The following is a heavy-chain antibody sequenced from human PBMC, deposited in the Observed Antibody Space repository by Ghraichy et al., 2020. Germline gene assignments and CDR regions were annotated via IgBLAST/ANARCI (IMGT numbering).Heavy chain of an antibody. D-gene: IGHD1-26*01. CDR2: ISSNGGST. J-gene: IGHJ6*02. CDR3: VKCSGSQIYYYYGMDV. CDR1: GFTFSSYA. Sequence: GGSLRLSCSASGFTFSSYAMHWVRQAPGKGLEYVSAISSNGGSTYYADSVKGRFTISRDNSKNTLYLQMSSLRAEDTAVYYCVKCSGSQIYYYYGMDVWGQGTTVTVSS. V-gene: IGHV3-64D*06.